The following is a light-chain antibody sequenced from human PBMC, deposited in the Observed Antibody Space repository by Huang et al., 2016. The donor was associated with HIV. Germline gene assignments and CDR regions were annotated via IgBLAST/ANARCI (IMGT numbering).Light chain of an antibody. CDR2: DAS. V-gene: IGKV3-11*01. CDR1: QSVNSY. CDR3: QQRKYWPPIT. J-gene: IGKJ5*01. Sequence: ETVLTQSPATLSLSPGERATLSCRASQSVNSYLAWYQQKPGQTPRLLSYDASNRATGSPARCSGSGSGTDFTLTISSREPEDFAVYYCQQRKYWPPITCGQGTRLEIK.